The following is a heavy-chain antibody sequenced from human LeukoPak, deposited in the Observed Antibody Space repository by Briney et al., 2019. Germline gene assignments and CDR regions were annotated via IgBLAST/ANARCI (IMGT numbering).Heavy chain of an antibody. Sequence: SETLSLTCTVSGGSISSGGYYWSWIRQHPGKGLEWIGYIYYSGSTYYNPSLKSRVTISVDTSKNQFSLKLSSVTAADTAVYYCARSALGSLDVWGQGTTVTVSS. V-gene: IGHV4-30-4*08. J-gene: IGHJ6*02. CDR1: GGSISSGGYY. D-gene: IGHD3-10*01. CDR2: IYYSGST. CDR3: ARSALGSLDV.